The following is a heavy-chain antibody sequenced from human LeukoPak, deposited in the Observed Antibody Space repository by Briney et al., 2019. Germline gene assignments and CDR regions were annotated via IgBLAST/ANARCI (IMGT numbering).Heavy chain of an antibody. V-gene: IGHV3-21*01. CDR1: GFTFSSYS. D-gene: IGHD1-26*01. Sequence: GGSLRLSCAASGFTFSSYSMNWVRQAPGKGLEWVSSISSSSYIYYADSVKGRFTISRDNAKNSLYLQMNSLRAEDTAVYYCARDRRGVGALDYWGQGTLVTVSS. CDR3: ARDRRGVGALDY. CDR2: ISSSSYI. J-gene: IGHJ4*02.